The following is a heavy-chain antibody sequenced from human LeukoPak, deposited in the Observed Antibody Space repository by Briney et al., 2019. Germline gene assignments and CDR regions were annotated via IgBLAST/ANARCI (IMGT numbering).Heavy chain of an antibody. CDR2: IYYSGST. J-gene: IGHJ4*02. CDR3: ARHLGLIAAAGNKVYW. V-gene: IGHV4-39*01. D-gene: IGHD6-13*01. CDR1: GGSISSSSYY. Sequence: SETLSLTCTVSGGSISSSSYYWGWIRQPPGKGLEWIGSIYYSGSTYYNPSLKSRVTISVDTSKNQFSLKLSSVTAADTAVYYCARHLGLIAAAGNKVYWWGQGTLVTVSS.